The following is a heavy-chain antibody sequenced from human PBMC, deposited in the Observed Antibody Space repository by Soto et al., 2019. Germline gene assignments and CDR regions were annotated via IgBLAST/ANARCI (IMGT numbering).Heavy chain of an antibody. CDR2: IDPSDSYT. Sequence: GDSLQISCKVSGYSFTSYWISWVRQMPGKGLEWMGRIDPSDSYTNYSPSFQGHVTISADKSISTAYLQWSSLKASDTAMYYCATPSRNCSSTSCYTNGDAFDIWGQGKMVTVSS. CDR1: GYSFTSYW. D-gene: IGHD2-2*02. J-gene: IGHJ3*02. V-gene: IGHV5-10-1*01. CDR3: ATPSRNCSSTSCYTNGDAFDI.